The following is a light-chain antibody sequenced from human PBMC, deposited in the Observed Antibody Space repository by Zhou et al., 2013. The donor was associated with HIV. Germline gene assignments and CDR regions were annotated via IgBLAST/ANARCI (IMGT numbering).Light chain of an antibody. V-gene: IGKV1-5*03. CDR3: QQANRFPQT. Sequence: DIQMTQSPSTLSASVGDRVTITCRASQSISIWLAWYQQKPGKAPKVLIYKASSLESGVPSRFSGSGSGTDFTLTINRLHPEDFATYYCQQANRFPQTFGQGTKVEIK. CDR2: KAS. CDR1: QSISIW. J-gene: IGKJ2*01.